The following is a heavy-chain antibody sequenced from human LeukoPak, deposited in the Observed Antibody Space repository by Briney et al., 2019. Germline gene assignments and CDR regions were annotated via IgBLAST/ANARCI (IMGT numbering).Heavy chain of an antibody. CDR1: GFTFSSYA. Sequence: PGGSLRLSCAASGFTFSSYAMSWVRQAPGKGLEWVSAISGSGGSTYYADSVKGRFTISRDNSKNTLYLQMNSLRAEDTALYYCAGAPGVRYYYYMDVWGKGTTVTVSS. J-gene: IGHJ6*03. D-gene: IGHD2-8*01. CDR3: AGAPGVRYYYYMDV. V-gene: IGHV3-23*01. CDR2: ISGSGGST.